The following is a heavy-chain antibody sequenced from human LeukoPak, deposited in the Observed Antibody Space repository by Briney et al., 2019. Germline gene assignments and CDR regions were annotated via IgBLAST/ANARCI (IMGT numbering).Heavy chain of an antibody. V-gene: IGHV3-21*01. CDR1: GFTFSSFG. CDR3: ATETIGRHYDY. Sequence: GGSLRLSCAASGFTFSSFGFNWVRQAPGKGLEWVSSIGPTGTDRYYADSVRGRFTISRDNAKNSMYLQMDSLRDEDTAVYYCATETIGRHYDYWGQGTLLTVSS. CDR2: IGPTGTDR. D-gene: IGHD1-14*01. J-gene: IGHJ4*02.